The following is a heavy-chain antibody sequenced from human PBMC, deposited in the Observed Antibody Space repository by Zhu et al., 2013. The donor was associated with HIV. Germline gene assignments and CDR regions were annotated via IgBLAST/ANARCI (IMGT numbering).Heavy chain of an antibody. CDR1: GGTFSSYA. V-gene: IGHV1-69*09. CDR3: ARVRWDGVGEFQYYYSGMDV. CDR2: IIPILDIA. D-gene: IGHD3-10*01. J-gene: IGHJ6*02. Sequence: QVQLVQSGAEVKKPGSSVKVSCKASGGTFSSYAISWVRQAPGQGLEWMGGIIPILDIANYAQKFQDRVTITADKSTSTVYMELSSLRSEDTAVYYCARVRWDGVGEFQYYYSGMDVWGQGTTVTVSS.